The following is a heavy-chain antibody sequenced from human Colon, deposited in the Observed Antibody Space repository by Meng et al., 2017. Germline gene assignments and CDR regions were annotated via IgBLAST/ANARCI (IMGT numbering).Heavy chain of an antibody. J-gene: IGHJ4*02. CDR2: INQDGSQT. CDR1: GFTFSFYW. Sequence: GESLKISCAASGFTFSFYWMSWVRQFPGKGLEWVASINQDGSQTYYVHSVEGRFTISRDNAKNSLYLQMHSQRAENTAVYYCARWGNSYHSSDDSHWGQGTLVTVSS. D-gene: IGHD3-22*01. CDR3: ARWGNSYHSSDDSH. V-gene: IGHV3-7*01.